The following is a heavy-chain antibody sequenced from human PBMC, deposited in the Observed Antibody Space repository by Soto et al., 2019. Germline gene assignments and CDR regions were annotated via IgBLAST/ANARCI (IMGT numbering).Heavy chain of an antibody. V-gene: IGHV4-31*03. Sequence: QVQLQESGPGLVKPSQTLSLTCTVSGGSISTGGYYWSWIRQHPGRGLEWIGYIYHSGMTFSNPSLQSRVAISIDTSKNKFSLKVSSVTAADTAVYYCATVRWELHDAFDIWGQGTMVSVSS. CDR3: ATVRWELHDAFDI. CDR2: IYHSGMT. CDR1: GGSISTGGYY. D-gene: IGHD1-26*01. J-gene: IGHJ3*02.